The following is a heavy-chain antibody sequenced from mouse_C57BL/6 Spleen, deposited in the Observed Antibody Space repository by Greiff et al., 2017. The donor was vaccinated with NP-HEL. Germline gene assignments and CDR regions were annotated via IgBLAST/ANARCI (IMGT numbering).Heavy chain of an antibody. J-gene: IGHJ2*01. CDR2: INPSTGGT. CDR3: ARRGNYGSSLLDY. D-gene: IGHD1-1*01. CDR1: GYSFTGYY. V-gene: IGHV1-42*01. Sequence: VHVKQSGPELVKPGASVKISCKASGYSFTGYYMNWVKQSPEKSLEWIGEINPSTGGTTYNQKFKAKATLTVDKSSSTAYMQLKSLTSEDSAVYYCARRGNYGSSLLDYWGQGTTLTVSS.